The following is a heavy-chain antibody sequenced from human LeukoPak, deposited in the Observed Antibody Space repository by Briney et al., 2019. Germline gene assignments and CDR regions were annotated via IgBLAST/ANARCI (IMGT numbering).Heavy chain of an antibody. CDR2: ISGGGGRT. Sequence: GGSLRLSCAASGFTFTTYAMTWVRQAPGKGPEWVSSISGGGGRTYYADSLKGRFTISRDSSKNTLYLQMNSPRPEDTAVYSCAIGPPYGGYSDWGQGTLVTVSS. D-gene: IGHD5-12*01. CDR3: AIGPPYGGYSD. V-gene: IGHV3-23*01. J-gene: IGHJ4*02. CDR1: GFTFTTYA.